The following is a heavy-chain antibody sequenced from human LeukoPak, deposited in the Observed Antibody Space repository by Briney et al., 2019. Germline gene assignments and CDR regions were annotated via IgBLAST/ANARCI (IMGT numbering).Heavy chain of an antibody. J-gene: IGHJ4*02. CDR3: ARGRVTGDYVRDLDY. V-gene: IGHV3-48*03. D-gene: IGHD4-17*01. Sequence: GGSLRLSCAASGFTFSTYEMNWVRQAPGKGLEWVSYVSSSGGTILYADSVKGRFTISRDNAKNSLYLQMNSLRAEDTAVYYCARGRVTGDYVRDLDYWGQGTLVTVSS. CDR2: VSSSGGTI. CDR1: GFTFSTYE.